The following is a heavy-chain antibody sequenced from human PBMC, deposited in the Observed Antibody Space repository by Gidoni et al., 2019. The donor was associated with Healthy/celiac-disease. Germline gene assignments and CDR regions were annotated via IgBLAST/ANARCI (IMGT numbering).Heavy chain of an antibody. Sequence: QVQLVESGGGVVQPGRSLRLPCAASGFTFISYGMHWVRPAPGKGLEWVAVIWYDGSNKYYADSVKGRFTISRDNSKNTLYLQMNSLRAEDTAVYYCARAYPMVTSYYYYGMDVWGQGTTVTVSS. CDR3: ARAYPMVTSYYYYGMDV. J-gene: IGHJ6*02. V-gene: IGHV3-33*01. CDR1: GFTFISYG. D-gene: IGHD5-18*01. CDR2: IWYDGSNK.